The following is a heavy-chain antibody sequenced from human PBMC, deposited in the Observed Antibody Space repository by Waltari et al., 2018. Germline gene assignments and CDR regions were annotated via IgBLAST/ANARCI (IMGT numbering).Heavy chain of an antibody. CDR2: INHSGST. CDR1: GGSFSGYY. V-gene: IGHV4-34*01. CDR3: ARETTVTTGIDY. Sequence: QVQLQQWGAGLLKPSETLSLTCAVYGGSFSGYYWSWIRQPPGKGLEWIGEINHSGSTNYNPALKRRVTISVDTSKNQFSLKRSAVTAADTAVYYCARETTVTTGIDYWGQGTLVTVSS. D-gene: IGHD4-17*01. J-gene: IGHJ4*02.